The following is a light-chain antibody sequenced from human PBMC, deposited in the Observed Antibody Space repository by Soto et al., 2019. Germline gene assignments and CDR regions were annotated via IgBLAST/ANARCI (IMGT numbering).Light chain of an antibody. CDR1: SSDVGGYNY. Sequence: QSALTQPASVSGSPGQSITISCTGTSSDVGGYNYVSWYQHHPGKAPKLMIYEVTTRPSGVSNRFSGSKSGNTASLTISGLQAEGEADYYCSSYTSSSTPYVFGTGTKVTVL. V-gene: IGLV2-14*01. CDR3: SSYTSSSTPYV. CDR2: EVT. J-gene: IGLJ1*01.